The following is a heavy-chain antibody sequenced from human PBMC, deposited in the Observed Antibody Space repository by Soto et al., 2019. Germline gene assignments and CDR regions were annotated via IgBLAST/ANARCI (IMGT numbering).Heavy chain of an antibody. D-gene: IGHD3-3*01. Sequence: SVKVACKASGYSFPSYRISWVLQAPGQELEWMGWISAYNGNTNYAQKLQGRVTMPTDTSPSTDYMELRSLRSDDTAVYYCARSLGDFWSGRNWFDPWGQGTLVTVSS. V-gene: IGHV1-18*01. CDR1: GYSFPSYR. CDR3: ARSLGDFWSGRNWFDP. J-gene: IGHJ5*02. CDR2: ISAYNGNT.